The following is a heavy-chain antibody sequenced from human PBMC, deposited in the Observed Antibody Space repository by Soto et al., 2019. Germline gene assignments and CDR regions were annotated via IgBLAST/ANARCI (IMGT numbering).Heavy chain of an antibody. CDR1: GGTFSSYA. D-gene: IGHD3-10*01. Sequence: ASVKVSCKASGGTFSSYAISWVRQAPGQGLEWMGGIIPIFGTANYAQKFQGRVTITADESTSTAYMELSRLRSEDTAVYYCAGITMVRGVIINPYYYGMDVWGQGTTVTVSS. CDR2: IIPIFGTA. V-gene: IGHV1-69*13. J-gene: IGHJ6*02. CDR3: AGITMVRGVIINPYYYGMDV.